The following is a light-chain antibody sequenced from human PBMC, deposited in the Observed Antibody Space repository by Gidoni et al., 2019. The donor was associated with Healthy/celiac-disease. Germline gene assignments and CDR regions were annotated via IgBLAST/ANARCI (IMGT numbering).Light chain of an antibody. J-gene: IGLJ2*01. CDR2: KDS. CDR3: YAAADNNGRV. Sequence: SYELTPPSSVSVSPGQTARITCSGDVLAKKYARWFQQKPGQAPVLVIYKDSERPSGIPERFSGSSSGTTVTLTISGAQVEDEADYYCYAAADNNGRVFGGGTKLTVL. V-gene: IGLV3-27*01. CDR1: VLAKKY.